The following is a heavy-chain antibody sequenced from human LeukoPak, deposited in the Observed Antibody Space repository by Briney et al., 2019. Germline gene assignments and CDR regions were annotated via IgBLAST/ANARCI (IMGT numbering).Heavy chain of an antibody. J-gene: IGHJ4*01. V-gene: IGHV3-74*01. Sequence: GGSLRLSCAASGFTFSSHWMHGVRQAPGKGLLWFSRINRDGSSTSNADSVKGRFTISRDNAKNTMYLQMNSLRAEDMAISYCAREVVVNPYWGQGTLVTVS. CDR1: GFTFSSHW. D-gene: IGHD2-15*01. CDR3: AREVVVNPY. CDR2: INRDGSST.